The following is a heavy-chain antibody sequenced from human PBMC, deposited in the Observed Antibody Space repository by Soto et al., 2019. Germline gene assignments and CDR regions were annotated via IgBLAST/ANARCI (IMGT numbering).Heavy chain of an antibody. Sequence: EVQLVESGGGLVQPGGSLRLSCVVSGLTFTTYWMHWVRQAPGKGLVWVSRINSDGSSTTYADSVKGRFTISRDNAKNTLHLQMTSPRADDTAVYYCVRETTDKQLAVYSYMDVWSKGTTVTVSS. V-gene: IGHV3-74*01. J-gene: IGHJ6*03. CDR1: GLTFTTYW. D-gene: IGHD6-6*01. CDR2: INSDGSST. CDR3: VRETTDKQLAVYSYMDV.